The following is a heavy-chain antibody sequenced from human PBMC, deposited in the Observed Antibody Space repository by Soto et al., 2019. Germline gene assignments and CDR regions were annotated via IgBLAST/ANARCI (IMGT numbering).Heavy chain of an antibody. V-gene: IGHV3-30*18. CDR3: AKDSALQLRGYSYNAP. CDR2: ISHDGTNE. Sequence: VVSLILSCSASGFIFITYFMHWFRQAPGKGLEWLSVISHDGTNEYNADSVKGRFTISRDNSKNMLYLQMNSLRAEDTAVYYCAKDSALQLRGYSYNAPWGKGTVV. J-gene: IGHJ4*02. CDR1: GFIFITYF. D-gene: IGHD5-18*01.